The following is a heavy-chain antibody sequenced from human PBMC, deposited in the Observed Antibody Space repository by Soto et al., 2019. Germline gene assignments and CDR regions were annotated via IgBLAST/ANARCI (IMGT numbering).Heavy chain of an antibody. CDR3: AKRGCSGGSCYSPRYNWFDP. V-gene: IGHV3-23*01. Sequence: PGGSLSLSCAASGFPFSRYSMSWVRQAPGKGLEWVSAISGSGGSTYYADSVKGRFTISRDNSKNTLYLQRNSLRAEDTAVYYCAKRGCSGGSCYSPRYNWFDPWGQGTLVTVSS. CDR2: ISGSGGST. CDR1: GFPFSRYS. D-gene: IGHD2-15*01. J-gene: IGHJ5*02.